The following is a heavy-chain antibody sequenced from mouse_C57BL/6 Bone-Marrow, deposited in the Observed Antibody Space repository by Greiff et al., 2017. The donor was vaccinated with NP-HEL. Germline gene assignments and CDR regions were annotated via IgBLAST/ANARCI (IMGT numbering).Heavy chain of an antibody. Sequence: QVQLQQSGAELMKPGASVKLSCKATGYTFTGYWIEWVKQRPGHGLEWIGEILPGSGSTNYSEKFKGKATFTADTSSNTAYMQLSSLTTEDSAIYYCARRGLSSYWYFDVWGTGTPVTVSS. D-gene: IGHD1-1*01. CDR3: ARRGLSSYWYFDV. J-gene: IGHJ1*03. CDR2: ILPGSGST. CDR1: GYTFTGYW. V-gene: IGHV1-9*01.